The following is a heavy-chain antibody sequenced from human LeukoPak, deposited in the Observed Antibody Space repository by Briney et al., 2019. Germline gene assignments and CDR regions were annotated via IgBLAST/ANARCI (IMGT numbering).Heavy chain of an antibody. CDR2: ISTSSGYI. CDR3: VRGKKPGWDMSYFDY. Sequence: SGGSLRLSCAASRFNFNSFVMGWVRQPPGKGLEWVSSISTSSGYIFYAGSLKGRVTISRDNAKNSLYLQMNSLRAEDTAVYYCVRGKKPGWDMSYFDYWGQGILVTVSS. D-gene: IGHD1-14*01. CDR1: RFNFNSFV. V-gene: IGHV3-21*06. J-gene: IGHJ4*02.